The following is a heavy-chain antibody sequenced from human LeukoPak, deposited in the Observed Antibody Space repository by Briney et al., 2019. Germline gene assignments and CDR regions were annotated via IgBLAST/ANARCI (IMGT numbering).Heavy chain of an antibody. D-gene: IGHD4-17*01. CDR2: IYYSGST. V-gene: IGHV4-59*12. J-gene: IGHJ6*02. Sequence: SETLSLTCTVSGGSISSYYWSWIRQPPGKGLEWIGYIYYSGSTNYNPSLKSRVTISVDTSKNQFSLKLSSVTAADTAVYYCARATGAVPPTTPNYYYGMDVWGQGTTVTVSS. CDR1: GGSISSYY. CDR3: ARATGAVPPTTPNYYYGMDV.